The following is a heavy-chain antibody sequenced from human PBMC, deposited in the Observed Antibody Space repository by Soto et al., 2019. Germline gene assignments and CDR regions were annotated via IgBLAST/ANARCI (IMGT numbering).Heavy chain of an antibody. CDR3: ARDPWAADY. V-gene: IGHV3-66*01. J-gene: IGHJ4*02. D-gene: IGHD3-16*01. Sequence: EVQVVESGGGLVQPGGSLRLSCAASGFTVSTKYMSWVRQAPGKGLEWVSVIYSGGSTFYADSVRGRFTISRDNSKNTVNLQMSSLRAEDTAVYYCARDPWAADYWGQGTLVTVSS. CDR1: GFTVSTKY. CDR2: IYSGGST.